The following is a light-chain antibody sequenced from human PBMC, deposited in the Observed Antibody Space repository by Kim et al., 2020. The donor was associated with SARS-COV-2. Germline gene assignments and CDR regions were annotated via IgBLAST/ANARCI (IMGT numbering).Light chain of an antibody. Sequence: PANPTCPRGSGPSSYASAWHQHQPEKGPRYLMKLNGDGSHSKGDGIPVRFSGSSSGAERYLTISSLQSEDEADYYCQTWGTGIWVFGGGTQLTVL. CDR2: LNGDGSH. CDR3: QTWGTGIWV. V-gene: IGLV4-69*01. J-gene: IGLJ3*02. CDR1: SGPSSYA.